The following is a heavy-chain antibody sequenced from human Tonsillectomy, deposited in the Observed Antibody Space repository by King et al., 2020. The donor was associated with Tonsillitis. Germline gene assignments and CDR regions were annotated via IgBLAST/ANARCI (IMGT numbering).Heavy chain of an antibody. D-gene: IGHD1-26*01. V-gene: IGHV6-1*01. CDR3: PREKDTWIIGSDFDY. Sequence: VQLQQSGPGLVKPSQTLSVTCAISGDSVSSNSAAWNWIRQSPSRGLEWLGRTYYRSNWYNDYAVSVKSRITITPDTSKNQFSLQLNSVTPEDTAVYYSPREKDTWIIGSDFDYWGKGTLVTVS. CDR1: GDSVSSNSAA. J-gene: IGHJ4*02. CDR2: TYYRSNWYN.